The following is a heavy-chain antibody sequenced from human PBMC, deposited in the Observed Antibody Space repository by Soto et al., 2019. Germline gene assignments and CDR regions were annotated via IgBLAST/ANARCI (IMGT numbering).Heavy chain of an antibody. CDR2: ISAYNGNT. J-gene: IGHJ4*02. CDR1: GCTFTSYA. CDR3: ARDRGPADY. V-gene: IGHV1-18*01. D-gene: IGHD2-2*01. Sequence: QVQLVQSGAKVKKPGASVKISCRASGCTFTSYAFSWVRQAPGQGLEWMGWISAYNGNTDYAPRLQGRVTMTTDTSTNTAYMELRNLTSDDTAVYFCARDRGPADYWGQGTLVIVPS.